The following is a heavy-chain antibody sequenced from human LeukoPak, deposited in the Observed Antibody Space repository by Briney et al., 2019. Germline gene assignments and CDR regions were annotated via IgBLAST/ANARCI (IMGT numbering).Heavy chain of an antibody. Sequence: GGSLRLSCAASGFTFSSYGMHWVRQAPGKGLEWVAFIRYDGSNKYYADSVKGRFTISRDNSKNTLYLQMNSLRAEDTAVYYCAKDGTDSYHSSIFDYWGQGTLVTVSS. CDR2: IRYDGSNK. CDR3: AKDGTDSYHSSIFDY. D-gene: IGHD1-14*01. CDR1: GFTFSSYG. V-gene: IGHV3-30*02. J-gene: IGHJ4*02.